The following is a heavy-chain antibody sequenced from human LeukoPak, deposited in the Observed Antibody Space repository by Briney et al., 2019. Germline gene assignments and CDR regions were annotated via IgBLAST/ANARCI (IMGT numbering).Heavy chain of an antibody. CDR3: ARGQGISLDFDY. CDR2: IGTAGDT. Sequence: GGSLRLSCAASGFTFSSYDMHWVRQATGKGLEWVSAIGTAGDTYYPGSVKGRFTISRENAKNSLYLQMNSLRAGDTAVYYCARGQGISLDFDYWGQGTLVTVSS. D-gene: IGHD2/OR15-2a*01. CDR1: GFTFSSYD. V-gene: IGHV3-13*01. J-gene: IGHJ4*02.